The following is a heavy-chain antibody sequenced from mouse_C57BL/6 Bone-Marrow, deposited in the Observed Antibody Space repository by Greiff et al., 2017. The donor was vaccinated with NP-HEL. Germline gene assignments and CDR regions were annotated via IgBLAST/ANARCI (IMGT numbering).Heavy chain of an antibody. V-gene: IGHV14-4*01. Sequence: EVQLHQSGAELVRPGASVKLSCTVSGFNIKDDYMHWVKQRPEQGLEWIGWIDPANGDTEYASKFQGKATITADTSSNTAYLQLSSLTSEDTAVYYCTTGSSSPYAMDYGGQGTSVTVSA. CDR3: TTGSSSPYAMDY. D-gene: IGHD1-1*01. J-gene: IGHJ4*01. CDR2: IDPANGDT. CDR1: GFNIKDDY.